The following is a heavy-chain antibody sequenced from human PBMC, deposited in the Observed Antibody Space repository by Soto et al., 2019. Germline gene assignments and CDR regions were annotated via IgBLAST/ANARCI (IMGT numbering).Heavy chain of an antibody. J-gene: IGHJ4*02. D-gene: IGHD3-9*01. CDR3: VKDVAGYYDILTGYPYADY. V-gene: IGHV3-64D*06. CDR1: GFTFSSYA. CDR2: ISSNGGST. Sequence: LRLSCSASGFTFSSYAMHWVRQAPGKGLEYVSAISSNGGSTYYADSVKGRFTISRDNSKNTLYLQMRSLRAEDTVVYYCVKDVAGYYDILTGYPYADYWGQGSLGTVSS.